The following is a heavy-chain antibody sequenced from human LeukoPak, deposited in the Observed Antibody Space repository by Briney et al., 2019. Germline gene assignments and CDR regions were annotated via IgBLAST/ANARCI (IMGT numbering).Heavy chain of an antibody. Sequence: SETLSLTCTVSGGSISSYYWSWIRQPPGKGLEWIGYIYYSGSTNYNPSLKSRVTISVDTSKNQFSLKLSSVTAADTAVYYCARPFRKWLRFGGYGTWGQGTLVTVSS. CDR1: GGSISSYY. CDR2: IYYSGST. V-gene: IGHV4-59*08. CDR3: ARPFRKWLRFGGYGT. J-gene: IGHJ4*02. D-gene: IGHD5-12*01.